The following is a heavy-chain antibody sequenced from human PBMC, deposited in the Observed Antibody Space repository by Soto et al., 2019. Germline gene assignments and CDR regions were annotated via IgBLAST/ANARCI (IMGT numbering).Heavy chain of an antibody. CDR1: GYTFTSYG. D-gene: IGHD3-22*01. CDR3: ARSYYYDSSAHPETAFDI. CDR2: ISAYNGNT. Sequence: ASVKVSCKASGYTFTSYGISWVRQAPGQRLGWMGWISAYNGNTNYAQKLQGRVTMTTDTSTSTAYMELRSLRSDDTAVYYCARSYYYDSSAHPETAFDIWGQGTMVTVSS. V-gene: IGHV1-18*01. J-gene: IGHJ3*02.